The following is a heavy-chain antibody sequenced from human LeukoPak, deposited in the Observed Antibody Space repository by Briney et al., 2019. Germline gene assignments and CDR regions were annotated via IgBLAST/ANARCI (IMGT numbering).Heavy chain of an antibody. CDR3: ARGQARLAWFDP. CDR2: IYYSGST. J-gene: IGHJ5*02. Sequence: KTSETLSFTCTVSGYSISSGYYWGWIRQPPGKGLEWIGSIYYSGSTYYNPSLKSRVTISVDTSKNQFSLKLRSVTAADTAVYYCARGQARLAWFDPWGQGTLATVSS. D-gene: IGHD6-19*01. V-gene: IGHV4-38-2*02. CDR1: GYSISSGYY.